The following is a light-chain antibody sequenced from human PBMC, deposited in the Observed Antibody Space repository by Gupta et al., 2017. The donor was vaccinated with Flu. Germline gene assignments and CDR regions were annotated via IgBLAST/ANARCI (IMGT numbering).Light chain of an antibody. CDR3: SSYTSSSTYVV. CDR1: SSDVGAYNY. V-gene: IGLV2-14*01. Sequence: QSALTQPASVSGSPGQSITIPCSGTSSDVGAYNYVSWYQQHPGKAPKLIIYEVTNRPSGVSDRFTGSKSVNMALLTMSGLQAEDEADYHCSSYTSSSTYVVFGEGTKLTVL. J-gene: IGLJ2*01. CDR2: EVT.